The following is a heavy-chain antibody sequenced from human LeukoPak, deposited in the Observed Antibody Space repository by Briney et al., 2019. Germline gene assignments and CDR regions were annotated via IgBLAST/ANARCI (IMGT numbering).Heavy chain of an antibody. CDR3: AKGTRKGTWFGEFFDY. D-gene: IGHD3-10*01. CDR2: IRFDGSNR. Sequence: PGGSLRLSCAASGFIFSHYGMYWVRQAPGKGLEWVAFIRFDGSNRYYADSVKGRFTISRDNSKNPLYLQMNSLRAEDTAVYYCAKGTRKGTWFGEFFDYWGQGTLVTVSS. CDR1: GFIFSHYG. V-gene: IGHV3-30*02. J-gene: IGHJ4*02.